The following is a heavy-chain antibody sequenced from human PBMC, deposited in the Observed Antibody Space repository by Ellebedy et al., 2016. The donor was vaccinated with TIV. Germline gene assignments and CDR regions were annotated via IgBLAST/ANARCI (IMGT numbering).Heavy chain of an antibody. D-gene: IGHD2-2*02. CDR2: IIPIFGTA. Sequence: SVKVSCXASGYTFTSYGISWVRQAPGQGLEWMGGIIPIFGTANYAQKFQGRVTITADKSTSTAYMELSSLRSEDTAVYYCAREVIVVVPAAIPNYYYYYGMDVWGQGTTVTVSS. CDR1: GYTFTSYG. J-gene: IGHJ6*02. CDR3: AREVIVVVPAAIPNYYYYYGMDV. V-gene: IGHV1-69*06.